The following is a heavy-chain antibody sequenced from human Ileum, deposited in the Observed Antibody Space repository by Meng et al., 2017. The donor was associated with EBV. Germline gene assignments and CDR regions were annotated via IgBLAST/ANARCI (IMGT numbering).Heavy chain of an antibody. CDR3: ARYGRCNGNSFYCFDP. J-gene: IGHJ5*02. CDR2: IDQSGYT. V-gene: IGHV4-34*01. D-gene: IGHD4-23*01. CDR1: GGSFNDYY. Sequence: QERLQQWGKGLLHPSETLSLTCAVYGGSFNDYYWTWLRQPPGKGLEWIGEIDQSGYTKFNPSLSSRATISRDTSNNQFSLRLNSVTAADTALYYCARYGRCNGNSFYCFDPWGQGTLVTVSS.